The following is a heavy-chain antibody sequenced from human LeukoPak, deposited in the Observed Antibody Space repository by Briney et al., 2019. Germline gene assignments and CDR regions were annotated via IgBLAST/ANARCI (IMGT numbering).Heavy chain of an antibody. D-gene: IGHD1-26*01. Sequence: GGSLRLSCAASGFTFSSFAMNWVRQAPGKGLEWVSSVSDSDENTYYADSAKGRFTISRDNSRNTLYLQMNSLRAEDTAVYYCARDGGATAPRFDYWGQGTLVTVSS. V-gene: IGHV3-23*01. CDR2: VSDSDENT. CDR1: GFTFSSFA. CDR3: ARDGGATAPRFDY. J-gene: IGHJ4*02.